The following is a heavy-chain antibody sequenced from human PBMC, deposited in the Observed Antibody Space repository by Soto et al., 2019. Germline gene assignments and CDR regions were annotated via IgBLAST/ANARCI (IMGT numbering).Heavy chain of an antibody. CDR2: IYWDDDK. J-gene: IGHJ4*02. CDR1: GFSLTGSGVG. D-gene: IGHD3-3*01. V-gene: IGHV2-5*02. Sequence: QITLKESGPTLVKPTQTLTLTCTFSGFSLTGSGVGVGWIRQPPGKALEWLALIYWDDDKRYSPSLKSRLTSTKDTSKNQVALTMTNMDPVDTATYYCARFLWSDTSLYYFDYWGQGTLVTVSS. CDR3: ARFLWSDTSLYYFDY.